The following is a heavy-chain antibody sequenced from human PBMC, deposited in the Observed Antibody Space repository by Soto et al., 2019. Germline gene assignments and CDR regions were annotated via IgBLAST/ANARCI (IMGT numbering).Heavy chain of an antibody. V-gene: IGHV3-23*01. CDR3: AREEVSRPNTYHGLDV. J-gene: IGHJ6*02. Sequence: PGGSLRLSCAASGFTFSSYAMSWVRQAPGKGLEWVSAISSRSVSTYYADSVKGRFTISRDNAKNTLYLQMNSLRAEDTAVYYCAREEVSRPNTYHGLDVWGQGTTVTVSS. CDR2: ISSRSVST. CDR1: GFTFSSYA.